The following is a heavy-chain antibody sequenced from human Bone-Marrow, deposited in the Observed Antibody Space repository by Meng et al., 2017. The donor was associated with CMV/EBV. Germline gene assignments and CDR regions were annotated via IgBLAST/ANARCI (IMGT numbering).Heavy chain of an antibody. Sequence: LSCAASGFTFSSSGMHWVRQAPGKGLEWVAVIWYDGSNKYYADSVKGRFTISRDNSKNTLYLQMNSLRAEDTAVYYCAKDSIGWFDPWGQGTLVTVSS. CDR1: GFTFSSSG. V-gene: IGHV3-33*06. D-gene: IGHD2/OR15-2a*01. CDR2: IWYDGSNK. J-gene: IGHJ5*02. CDR3: AKDSIGWFDP.